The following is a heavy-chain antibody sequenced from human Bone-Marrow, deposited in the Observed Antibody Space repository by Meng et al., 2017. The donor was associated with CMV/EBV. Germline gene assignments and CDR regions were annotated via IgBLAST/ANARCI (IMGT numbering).Heavy chain of an antibody. D-gene: IGHD6-19*01. CDR3: ARGVGIAVASKARFDP. CDR1: GGSISSYY. Sequence: GSLRLSCTVSGGSISSYYWSWIRQPPGKGLEWIGYIYYSGSTNYNPSLKSRVTISVDTSKNQFSLKLSSVTAADTAVYYCARGVGIAVASKARFDPCGQGTLVTVSS. J-gene: IGHJ5*02. CDR2: IYYSGST. V-gene: IGHV4-59*01.